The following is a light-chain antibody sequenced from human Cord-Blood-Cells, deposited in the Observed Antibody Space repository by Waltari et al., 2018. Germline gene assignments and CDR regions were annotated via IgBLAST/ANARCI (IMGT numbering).Light chain of an antibody. CDR1: SSDAGSYNL. J-gene: IGLJ2*01. V-gene: IGLV2-23*02. CDR3: CSYAGSSTFVV. CDR2: EVS. Sequence: QSALTQPASVSGSPGQSITISCTGTSSDAGSYNLVSWYQQHPGKAPTLLIYEVSNRPSGVSNRFSGSKAGNTASLTISGLQAEDEADYYCCSYAGSSTFVVFGGGTKLTVL.